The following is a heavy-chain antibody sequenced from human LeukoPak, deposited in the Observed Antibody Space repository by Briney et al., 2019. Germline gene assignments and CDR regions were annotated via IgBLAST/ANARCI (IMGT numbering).Heavy chain of an antibody. D-gene: IGHD3-3*01. V-gene: IGHV1-69*13. J-gene: IGHJ4*02. CDR3: ARAQIPIFGVVTTYFDY. Sequence: SVKVSCKASGGTFSSYAISWVRQAPGQGLEWMGGIIPIFGTANYAQKFQGRVTITADESTTTAYMELSRLRSEDTAVYYCARAQIPIFGVVTTYFDYWGQGPLVPVSS. CDR2: IIPIFGTA. CDR1: GGTFSSYA.